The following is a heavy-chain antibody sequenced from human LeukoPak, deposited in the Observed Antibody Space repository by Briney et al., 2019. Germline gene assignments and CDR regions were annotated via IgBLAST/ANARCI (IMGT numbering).Heavy chain of an antibody. CDR2: IYHSGST. CDR3: ARGFKRWRADWFDP. Sequence: PSETLSLTCAVSGYSISSGYYWGWIRQPPGKGLEWIGSIYHSGSTYYNPSLKSRVTISVDTSKNQFSLKLSSVTAADTAVYYCARGFKRWRADWFDPWGQGTLVTVSS. J-gene: IGHJ5*02. V-gene: IGHV4-38-2*01. CDR1: GYSISSGYY. D-gene: IGHD5-24*01.